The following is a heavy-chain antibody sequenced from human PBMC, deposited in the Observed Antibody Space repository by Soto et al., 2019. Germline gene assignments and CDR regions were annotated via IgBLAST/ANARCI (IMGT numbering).Heavy chain of an antibody. J-gene: IGHJ4*02. V-gene: IGHV3-33*08. CDR2: IWHDGTNE. D-gene: IGHD1-26*01. CDR1: GFKFDNFG. CDR3: ARDRGVGATNAKDY. Sequence: QVRLVESGGGVVQPGRSLRLSCAASGFKFDNFGMHWVRQASGKVPEWVAVIWHDGTNEHYADSVKGRFTISRDNSKNTVYLQMNSLRGDDTAMYYCARDRGVGATNAKDYWGQGTRVTVSA.